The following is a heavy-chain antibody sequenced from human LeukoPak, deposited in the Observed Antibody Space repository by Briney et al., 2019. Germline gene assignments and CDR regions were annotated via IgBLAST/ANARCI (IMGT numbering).Heavy chain of an antibody. Sequence: GGSLRLSCTVSGFTFSTYNMNWIRQAPGKGLEWVSSITSSSRYIYYADSVRGRFTISRDNAKSSLYLQMNSLRAEDTAVYYCARDPYSGSYGDYYYYYMDVWGKGTTVTISS. J-gene: IGHJ6*03. CDR1: GFTFSTYN. V-gene: IGHV3-21*01. D-gene: IGHD1-26*01. CDR3: ARDPYSGSYGDYYYYYMDV. CDR2: ITSSSRYI.